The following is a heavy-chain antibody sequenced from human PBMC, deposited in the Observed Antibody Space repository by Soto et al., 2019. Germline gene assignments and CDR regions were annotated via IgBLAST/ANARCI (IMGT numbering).Heavy chain of an antibody. Sequence: GGSLRLSCAASGFTFSSYAMSWVRQAPGKGLEWVSVISGSGGSTYYADSVKGGFTISRDNSNNTLYLQMNSLRAENSAVYYCAKYPKGDGIVGALEAFDIWGQGTMVTVSS. CDR1: GFTFSSYA. D-gene: IGHD1-26*01. V-gene: IGHV3-23*01. CDR3: AKYPKGDGIVGALEAFDI. J-gene: IGHJ3*02. CDR2: ISGSGGST.